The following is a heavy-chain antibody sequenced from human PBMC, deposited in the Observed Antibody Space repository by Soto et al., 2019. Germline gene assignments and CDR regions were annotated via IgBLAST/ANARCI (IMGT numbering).Heavy chain of an antibody. J-gene: IGHJ4*02. CDR3: ARARRRELRAFDY. D-gene: IGHD6-25*01. V-gene: IGHV1-18*04. CDR2: ISAYNGNT. CDR1: GYTFTSYG. Sequence: ASVKVSCKASGYTFTSYGISWVRQAPGQGLEWMGWISAYNGNTNYAQKLQGRVTMTTDTSTSTAYIELRSLRSGDTAVYYCARARRRELRAFDYWGQGTLVTVSS.